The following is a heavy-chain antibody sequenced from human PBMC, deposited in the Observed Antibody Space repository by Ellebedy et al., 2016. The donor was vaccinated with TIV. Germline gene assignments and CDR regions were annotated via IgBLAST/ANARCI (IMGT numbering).Heavy chain of an antibody. D-gene: IGHD3-10*01. V-gene: IGHV1-2*02. J-gene: IGHJ3*02. CDR1: GYTFTAYY. CDR2: TNPGNGGT. CDR3: AREKEGGVRGLDI. Sequence: ASVKVSCXASGYTFTAYYMYWVRQAPGQGLEWMGWTNPGNGGTKDAQKFQGRVAMTSDTSSSTAYMELSRLTDDDTAVYYCAREKEGGVRGLDIWGQGTMVTVSS.